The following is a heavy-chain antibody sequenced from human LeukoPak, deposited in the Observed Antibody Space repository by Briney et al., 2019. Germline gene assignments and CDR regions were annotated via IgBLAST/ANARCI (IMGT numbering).Heavy chain of an antibody. Sequence: GGSLRLSCAASGFTFSNYWMHWVRQAPGKGLVWVSRIKNDGSSTDYADSVKGRFTISRDNAKNTLYLQMNSLRDEDTAVYYCASGGGYNVPPKDWGQGTLLTVSS. V-gene: IGHV3-74*01. CDR3: ASGGGYNVPPKD. CDR2: IKNDGSST. J-gene: IGHJ4*02. CDR1: GFTFSNYW. D-gene: IGHD5-24*01.